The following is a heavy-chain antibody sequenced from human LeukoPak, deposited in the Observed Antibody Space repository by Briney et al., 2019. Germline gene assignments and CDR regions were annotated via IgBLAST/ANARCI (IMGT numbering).Heavy chain of an antibody. D-gene: IGHD6-13*01. V-gene: IGHV5-10-1*01. Sequence: GESLKISCKGSGYSFTSYWINWVRQMPGKGLESMGRIDPSDSYTGYSPSFQGHVTISADKSISTAYLQWSSLQASDTAMYYCARVPIAAAAHYYYGMDVWGKGTTVTVSS. CDR2: IDPSDSYT. CDR3: ARVPIAAAAHYYYGMDV. J-gene: IGHJ6*04. CDR1: GYSFTSYW.